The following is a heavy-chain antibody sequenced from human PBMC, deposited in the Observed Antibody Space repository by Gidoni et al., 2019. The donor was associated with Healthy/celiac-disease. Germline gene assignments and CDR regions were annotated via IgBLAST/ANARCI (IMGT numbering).Heavy chain of an antibody. D-gene: IGHD3-22*01. J-gene: IGHJ4*02. Sequence: VQLVESGGGVVQPGRSLRLSCAASGFTFSSYAMHWVRQAPGKGLEWVAVISYDGSNKYYADSVKGRFTISRDNSKNTLYLQMNSLRAEDTAVYYCAGMDDSSGSSGYWGQGTLVTVSS. CDR2: ISYDGSNK. CDR3: AGMDDSSGSSGY. V-gene: IGHV3-30-3*01. CDR1: GFTFSSYA.